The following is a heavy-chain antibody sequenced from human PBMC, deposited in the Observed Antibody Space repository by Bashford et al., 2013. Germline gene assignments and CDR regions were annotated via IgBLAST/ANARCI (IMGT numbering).Heavy chain of an antibody. D-gene: IGHD6-13*01. CDR2: IYPGDSDT. J-gene: IGHJ4*02. Sequence: WVRQMPGKGLEWMGIIYPGDSDTRYSPSFQGQVTISADKSISTAYLQWSSLKASDTAMYYCARLTPPIASYYFDYWGQGTLVTVSS. CDR3: ARLTPPIASYYFDY. V-gene: IGHV5-51*01.